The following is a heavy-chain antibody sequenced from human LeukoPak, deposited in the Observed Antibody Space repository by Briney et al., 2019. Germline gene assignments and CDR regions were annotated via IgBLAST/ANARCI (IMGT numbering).Heavy chain of an antibody. V-gene: IGHV1-2*02. CDR2: INPNTGGT. D-gene: IGHD3-22*01. CDR1: GYTFTGYF. CDR3: ARRSSDYYTLDY. Sequence: GAPVKVSCKASGYTFTGYFMHWVRQAPGQGLEWVGWINPNTGGTNYAQKFQGRVTMTRDTSISTAYMELSRLRSDDTAVYYCARRSSDYYTLDYWGQGTLVTVSS. J-gene: IGHJ4*02.